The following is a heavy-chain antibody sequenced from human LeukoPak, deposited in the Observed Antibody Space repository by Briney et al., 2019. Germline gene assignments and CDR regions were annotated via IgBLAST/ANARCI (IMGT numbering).Heavy chain of an antibody. Sequence: SETLSLTCTVSGGSISSSSYYWGWIRQPPGKGLEWIGNIYYSGSTYYNPSLESRVTTSLDTSKNQFSLKLSSVTAADTAVYYCARDENGYVWGSFRAWGQGTLVTVSS. V-gene: IGHV4-39*07. CDR2: IYYSGST. CDR1: GGSISSSSYY. J-gene: IGHJ5*02. CDR3: ARDENGYVWGSFRA. D-gene: IGHD3-16*02.